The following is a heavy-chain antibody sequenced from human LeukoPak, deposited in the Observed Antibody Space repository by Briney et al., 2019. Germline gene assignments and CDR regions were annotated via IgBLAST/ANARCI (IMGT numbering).Heavy chain of an antibody. Sequence: GESLRISCKGSGYTFSSYWIGWVRQMPGKGLEWMGIIYPGVSDTRYSPSLQGQVTISVDTSIGTAYLQWSSLKASDTAIYYCARQNDFRLDYWGQGTLVTVSS. J-gene: IGHJ4*02. V-gene: IGHV5-51*01. CDR2: IYPGVSDT. D-gene: IGHD3-3*01. CDR3: ARQNDFRLDY. CDR1: GYTFSSYW.